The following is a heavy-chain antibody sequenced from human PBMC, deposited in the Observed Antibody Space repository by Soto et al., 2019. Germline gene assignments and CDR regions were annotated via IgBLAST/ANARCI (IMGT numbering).Heavy chain of an antibody. CDR2: ISGSGGST. CDR3: AKPLIAVAGTTYFDY. D-gene: IGHD6-19*01. J-gene: IGHJ4*02. CDR1: GFTFSIYA. Sequence: PGGSLRLSCAASGFTFSIYAMRWVRQAPGKGLEWVSAISGSGGSTYYADSVKGRFTISRDNSKNTLYLQMNSLRAEDTAVYYCAKPLIAVAGTTYFDYWGQGTLVTVSS. V-gene: IGHV3-23*01.